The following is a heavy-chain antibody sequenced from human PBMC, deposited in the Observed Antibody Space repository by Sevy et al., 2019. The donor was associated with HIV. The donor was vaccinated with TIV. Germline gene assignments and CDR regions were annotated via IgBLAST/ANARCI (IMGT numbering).Heavy chain of an antibody. J-gene: IGHJ4*02. D-gene: IGHD6-19*01. CDR1: GFTFSSYA. CDR3: AKDPPRGWSSGWYSDY. V-gene: IGHV3-23*01. Sequence: GGSLRLSCAASGFTFSSYAMSWVRKAPGKGLEWVSAISGSGGSTYYADSVKGRFTISRDNSKNTLYLQMNSLRAEDTAVYYCAKDPPRGWSSGWYSDYWGQGTLVTVSS. CDR2: ISGSGGST.